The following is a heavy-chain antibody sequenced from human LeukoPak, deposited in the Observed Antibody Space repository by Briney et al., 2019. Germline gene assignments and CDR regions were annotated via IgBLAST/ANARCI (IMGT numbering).Heavy chain of an antibody. CDR1: GYTFTFSY. CDR2: INANSGDT. Sequence: ASVTLTRTSSGYTFTFSYMHWDWHGPAQGHGLGGWINANSGDTNDAQKFQGRVTMTRDTSISTAYMEMSRLRSDDTAVYYCARGRGRDGYNFDCWGQGTLVTVSS. V-gene: IGHV1-2*02. CDR3: ARGRGRDGYNFDC. J-gene: IGHJ4*02. D-gene: IGHD5-24*01.